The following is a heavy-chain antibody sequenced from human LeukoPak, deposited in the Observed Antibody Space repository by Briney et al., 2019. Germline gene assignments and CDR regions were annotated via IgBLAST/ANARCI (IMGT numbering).Heavy chain of an antibody. J-gene: IGHJ5*02. D-gene: IGHD3-10*01. CDR3: AKVSGVIITNWFDP. Sequence: GGSLRLSCAASGFTFRSYAMSWVRQAPGKGLEWVSAISGSGGSTYYADSVKGRFTISRDNSKNTLYLQMNSLRAEDTAVYYCAKVSGVIITNWFDPWGQGTLVTVSS. CDR2: ISGSGGST. V-gene: IGHV3-23*01. CDR1: GFTFRSYA.